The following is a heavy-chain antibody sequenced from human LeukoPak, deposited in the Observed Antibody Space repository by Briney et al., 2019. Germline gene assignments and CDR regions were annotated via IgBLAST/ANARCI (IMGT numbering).Heavy chain of an antibody. V-gene: IGHV4-30-2*01. CDR2: IYHSGST. CDR1: GGPISSGGYS. CDR3: ARDHYDSSGYLNWFDP. J-gene: IGHJ5*02. D-gene: IGHD3-22*01. Sequence: PSDTLSLTCAVSGGPISSGGYSWSWIRQPPGKGLEWIGYIYHSGSTYYNPSLKSRVTISVDRSKNQFSLKLSSVTAADTAVYYCARDHYDSSGYLNWFDPWGQGTLVTVSS.